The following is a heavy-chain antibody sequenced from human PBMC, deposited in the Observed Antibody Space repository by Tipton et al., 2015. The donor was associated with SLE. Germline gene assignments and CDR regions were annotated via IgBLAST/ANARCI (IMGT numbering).Heavy chain of an antibody. Sequence: QLVQSGAEVKKPGASVKVSCKASGYTFTSYGISWVRQAPGQGLEWMGGIIPIFGTANYARKFQGRVTITTDESTSTAYMELSSRRSEDTAGYYCARDPEIGYGSGRGDYWGQGTLVTVSS. J-gene: IGHJ4*02. CDR1: GYTFTSYG. D-gene: IGHD3-10*01. CDR3: ARDPEIGYGSGRGDY. V-gene: IGHV1-69*05. CDR2: IIPIFGTA.